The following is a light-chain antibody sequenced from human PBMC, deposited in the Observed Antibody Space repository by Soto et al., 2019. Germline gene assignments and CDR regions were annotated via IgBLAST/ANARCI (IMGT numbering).Light chain of an antibody. CDR1: QDIRSS. J-gene: IGKJ5*01. V-gene: IGKV3-15*01. Sequence: EIVMTQSPATLSVSPGERVTLSCRASQDIRSSLAWYQQKPGQAPRLLIYGASIRATGVPATFSGSGSGTEFTLSISSLQSEDFAVYYCQQYNDRPPITFGQGTRLEIK. CDR2: GAS. CDR3: QQYNDRPPIT.